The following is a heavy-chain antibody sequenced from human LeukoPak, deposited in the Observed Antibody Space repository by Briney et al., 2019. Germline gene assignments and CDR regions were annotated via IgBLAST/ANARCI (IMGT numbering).Heavy chain of an antibody. D-gene: IGHD2-15*01. CDR2: ISADNGNT. J-gene: IGHJ6*02. CDR1: GYTFTSYG. CDR3: ARDGGAAGYCSGGNCRYGMDV. V-gene: IGHV1-18*01. Sequence: ASVKVSCKASGYTFTSYGISWVRQAPGQGLEWMGWISADNGNTHYAQKLQGRVTITTHTSTSTAYMELRSLRSDDTAVYYCARDGGAAGYCSGGNCRYGMDVWGQGTTVIVSS.